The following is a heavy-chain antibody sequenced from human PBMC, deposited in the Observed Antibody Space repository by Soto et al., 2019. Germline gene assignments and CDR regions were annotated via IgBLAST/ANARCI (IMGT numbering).Heavy chain of an antibody. Sequence: GGSLRLSCAASGFTFSSYAMNWVRQAPGKGLEWVSAISGSGGSTYYADSVKGRFTISRDNSKNKLYLQMNSLRAEDTAVYYCAKNPYDFWSGYYYFDYWGQGTLVTVSS. CDR1: GFTFSSYA. V-gene: IGHV3-23*01. D-gene: IGHD3-3*01. J-gene: IGHJ4*02. CDR3: AKNPYDFWSGYYYFDY. CDR2: ISGSGGST.